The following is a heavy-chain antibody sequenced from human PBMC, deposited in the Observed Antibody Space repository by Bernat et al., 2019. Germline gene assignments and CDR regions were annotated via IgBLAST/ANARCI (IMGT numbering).Heavy chain of an antibody. CDR3: ARDPEGVTTNYFDY. J-gene: IGHJ4*02. Sequence: QVQLVQSGAEVKKPGSSVKVSCKASGGTFSSYTISWVRQAPGQGLEWMGRIIPILGIANYAQKFQGRVTITADKSTSTAYMELSSLRSEDTAVYYCARDPEGVTTNYFDYWGQGTLVTVSS. CDR1: GGTFSSYT. CDR2: IIPILGIA. V-gene: IGHV1-69*08. D-gene: IGHD2-21*02.